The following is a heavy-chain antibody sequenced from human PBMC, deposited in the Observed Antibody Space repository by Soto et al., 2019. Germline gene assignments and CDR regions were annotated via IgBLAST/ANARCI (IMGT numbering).Heavy chain of an antibody. D-gene: IGHD3-22*01. Sequence: EVQLVESGGGLVQPGRSLRLSCAASGFMFDDFAMHWVRQAPGKGLEWVSGISWNSGDVAYADSVKGRFTISRDNAKDSVYLHLNSLRPEDTALYYCAKAPNVVTHWFDAWGQGTLVTVSS. CDR1: GFMFDDFA. CDR2: ISWNSGDV. V-gene: IGHV3-9*01. J-gene: IGHJ5*02. CDR3: AKAPNVVTHWFDA.